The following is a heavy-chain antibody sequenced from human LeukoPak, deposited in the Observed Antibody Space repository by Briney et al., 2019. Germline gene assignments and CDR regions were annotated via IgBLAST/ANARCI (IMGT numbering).Heavy chain of an antibody. CDR2: IYYTGSA. CDR3: ADLYSGSGGNY. CDR1: GASITSSSFY. V-gene: IGHV4-39*01. Sequence: SETLSLTCSVSGASITSSSFYWGWIRQPPGKGLEWIGSIYYTGSADYNPSLKSRVTISVDTSKNQFSLKLISVTAADTAVYYCADLYSGSGGNYWGQGTLVTVSS. J-gene: IGHJ4*02. D-gene: IGHD6-6*01.